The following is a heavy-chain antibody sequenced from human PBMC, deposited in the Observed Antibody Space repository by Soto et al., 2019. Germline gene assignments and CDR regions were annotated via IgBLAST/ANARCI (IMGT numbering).Heavy chain of an antibody. CDR1: GYTFTSYG. J-gene: IGHJ6*02. CDR2: ISAYNGNT. Sequence: EASVKVSCKASGYTFTSYGISWVRQAPGQGLEWMGWISAYNGNTNYAQKFQGRVTITADKSTSTAYMELSSLRSEDTAVYYCASSRADFYKYCSSTSCPSLDVWGQGTTVTVSS. CDR3: ASSRADFYKYCSSTSCPSLDV. D-gene: IGHD2-2*01. V-gene: IGHV1-18*01.